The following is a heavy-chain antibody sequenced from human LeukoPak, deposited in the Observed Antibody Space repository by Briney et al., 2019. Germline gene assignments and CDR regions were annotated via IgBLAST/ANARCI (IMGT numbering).Heavy chain of an antibody. Sequence: PGGSLRLSCAASGFTFSSYWMHWVRQAPGKGLVWVSRINSDGSSTSYADSVKGRFTISRDNAKNTLYLQMNSLRAEDTAVYYCARERAVGWFLYGMDVWGQGTTVTVSS. CDR1: GFTFSSYW. V-gene: IGHV3-74*01. J-gene: IGHJ6*02. CDR3: ARERAVGWFLYGMDV. D-gene: IGHD3-10*01. CDR2: INSDGSST.